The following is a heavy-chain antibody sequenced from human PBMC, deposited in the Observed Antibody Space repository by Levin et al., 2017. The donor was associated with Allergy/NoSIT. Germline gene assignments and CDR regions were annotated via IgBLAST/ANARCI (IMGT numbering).Heavy chain of an antibody. CDR1: GFPFASSS. V-gene: IGHV3-21*01. CDR2: ISSSSNYI. D-gene: IGHD5-24*01. J-gene: IGHJ4*02. Sequence: LSLTCAASGFPFASSSMNWVRQAPGKGLEWVSSISSSSNYIYYADSVKGRFIISRDNAKNSLYLQMNSLRAEDTAVYHCARDSNAEGYNDYWGQGTLVTVSS. CDR3: ARDSNAEGYNDY.